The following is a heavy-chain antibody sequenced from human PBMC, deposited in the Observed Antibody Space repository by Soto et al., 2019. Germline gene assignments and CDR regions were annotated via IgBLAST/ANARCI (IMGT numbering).Heavy chain of an antibody. Sequence: GGSLRLSCSASGFTFSNFWMSWVRQAPGKGLEWVANINEDGSEKYYVDSVKGRFTISRDSAKNSLLLQMNGLRAEDTAVYYCAVGGNVDYCGQGTLVTVSS. CDR3: AVGGNVDY. CDR2: INEDGSEK. D-gene: IGHD3-16*01. CDR1: GFTFSNFW. V-gene: IGHV3-7*03. J-gene: IGHJ4*02.